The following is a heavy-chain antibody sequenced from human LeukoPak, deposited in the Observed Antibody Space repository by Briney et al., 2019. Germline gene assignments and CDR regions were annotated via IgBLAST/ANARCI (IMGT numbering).Heavy chain of an antibody. CDR1: GFTFSSYE. D-gene: IGHD6-19*01. J-gene: IGHJ6*03. CDR2: ISSSGSTI. Sequence: PGGSLRLSCAASGFTFSSYEMNWVRQAPGKGLEWVSYISSSGSTIYYADSVKGRFTISRDNAKNSLYLQMNSLRAEDTAVYYCARIRWDSGWPYYYYYYMDVWGKGTTVTISS. CDR3: ARIRWDSGWPYYYYYYMDV. V-gene: IGHV3-48*03.